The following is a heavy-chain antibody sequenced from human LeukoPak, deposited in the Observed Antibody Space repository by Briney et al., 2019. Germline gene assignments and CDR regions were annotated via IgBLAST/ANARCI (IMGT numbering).Heavy chain of an antibody. J-gene: IGHJ3*01. D-gene: IGHD2-15*01. CDR1: GFILSSIH. V-gene: IGHV3-53*01. CDR2: IYTGGTT. Sequence: PGGSLRISCAASGFILSSIHISWVRQAPGKGLEWVSVIYTGGTTYYSDSVKGRFTISRDDSKNTVYLQMNSLRAEDTAIYYCVVDRYCSGGSCSDAFDLWGHGTMVTVSS. CDR3: VVDRYCSGGSCSDAFDL.